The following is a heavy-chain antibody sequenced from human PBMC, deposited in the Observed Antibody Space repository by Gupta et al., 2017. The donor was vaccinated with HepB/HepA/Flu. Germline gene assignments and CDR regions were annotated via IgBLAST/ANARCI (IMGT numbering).Heavy chain of an antibody. CDR2: INHSGST. J-gene: IGHJ6*02. CDR3: ARGRKVAVAGPYYYYGMDV. Sequence: QVQLQPWGAGLLKPSETLSLTCAVYGGSFSGYYWSWIRQPPGKGLEWIGEINHSGSTNYNPSLKSRVTISVDTSKNQFSLKLSSVTAADTAVYXCARGRKVAVAGPYYYYGMDVWGQGTTVTVSS. D-gene: IGHD6-19*01. V-gene: IGHV4-34*01. CDR1: GGSFSGYY.